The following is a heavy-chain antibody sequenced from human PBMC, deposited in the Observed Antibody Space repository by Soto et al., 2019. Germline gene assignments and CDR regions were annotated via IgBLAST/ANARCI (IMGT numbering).Heavy chain of an antibody. V-gene: IGHV4-39*01. D-gene: IGHD6-13*01. J-gene: IGHJ2*01. CDR3: ARQVIAAAGTHWYFDL. CDR1: GGSISSSSYY. Sequence: QLLESGPGLVKPSETLSLTCTVSGGSISSSSYYWGWIRQPPGKGLEWIGSIYYSGSTYYNPSLKSRVTISVDTSKNQFSLKLSSVTAADTAVYYCARQVIAAAGTHWYFDLWGRGTLVTVSS. CDR2: IYYSGST.